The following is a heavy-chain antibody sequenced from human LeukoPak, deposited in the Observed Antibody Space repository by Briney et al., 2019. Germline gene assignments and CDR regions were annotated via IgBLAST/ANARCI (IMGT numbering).Heavy chain of an antibody. Sequence: GRSLRLSCAASGFTFSTYDMHWVRQAPGKGLEWVAVVWYDGTNIHYVDSVKGRFTISRDNSKSTLYLQMNSLTAEDTAVYYCARGGYSGTYFFDYWGQGTPVTVSS. CDR3: ARGGYSGTYFFDY. CDR2: VWYDGTNI. J-gene: IGHJ4*02. V-gene: IGHV3-33*01. D-gene: IGHD1-26*01. CDR1: GFTFSTYD.